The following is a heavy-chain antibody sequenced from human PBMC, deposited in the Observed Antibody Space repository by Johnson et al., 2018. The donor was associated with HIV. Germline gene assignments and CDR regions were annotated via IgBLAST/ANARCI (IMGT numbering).Heavy chain of an antibody. CDR1: GFTFSDYY. CDR3: ARSQVAATSEVAFDI. CDR2: ISYDGSKK. D-gene: IGHD2-15*01. V-gene: IGHV3-30*14. Sequence: QVYLVESGGGLVKPGGSLRLSCAASGFTFSDYYMSWIRQAPGKGLEWVAVISYDGSKKNYADSGKGRFSISRDNSKNTLYLQMNSRRAEDTAVYYCARSQVAATSEVAFDIWGQGTMVTVSS. J-gene: IGHJ3*02.